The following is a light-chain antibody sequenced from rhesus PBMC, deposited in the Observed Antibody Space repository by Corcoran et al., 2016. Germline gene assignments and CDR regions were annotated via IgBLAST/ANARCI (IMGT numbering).Light chain of an antibody. CDR1: SSDIGGYNY. V-gene: IGLV2-23*01. Sequence: QAALTQPPSVSGSPGQSVTISCTGTSSDIGGYNYVSWYQQHPGKAPKVMIYDVSKRPSGVSDRFSGSKSGNTASLTISGLHAEDEADYYRSSYAGSNTYIFGAGTRLTVL. J-gene: IGLJ1*01. CDR3: SSYAGSNTYI. CDR2: DVS.